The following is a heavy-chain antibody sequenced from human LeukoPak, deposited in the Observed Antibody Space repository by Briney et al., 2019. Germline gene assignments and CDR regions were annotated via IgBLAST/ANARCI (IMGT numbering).Heavy chain of an antibody. J-gene: IGHJ4*02. V-gene: IGHV3-21*06. CDR2: ISSSSSYI. Sequence: GGSLRLSCAASGFTFSTYSMNWVRQAPGKGLEWVSSISSSSSYIYYADSVKGRFTISRDNAKNSLYLQMDSLRAEDTAVFYCAKSPEGYCGGGTCYLYFDYWGQGSLVTVSS. CDR3: AKSPEGYCGGGTCYLYFDY. CDR1: GFTFSTYS. D-gene: IGHD2-15*01.